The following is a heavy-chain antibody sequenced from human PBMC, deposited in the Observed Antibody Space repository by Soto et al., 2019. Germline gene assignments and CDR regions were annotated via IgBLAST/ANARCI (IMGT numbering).Heavy chain of an antibody. D-gene: IGHD5-12*01. CDR2: IYYSGST. J-gene: IGHJ6*03. V-gene: IGHV4-59*01. Sequence: SETLSLTCTVSGGSISSYYWSWIRQPPGKGLEWIGYIYYSGSTNYNPSLKSRVTISVDTSKNQFSLKLSSVTAADTAVYYCARENSGYDPKSKYYYYYYMDVWGKGTTVTVSS. CDR3: ARENSGYDPKSKYYYYYYMDV. CDR1: GGSISSYY.